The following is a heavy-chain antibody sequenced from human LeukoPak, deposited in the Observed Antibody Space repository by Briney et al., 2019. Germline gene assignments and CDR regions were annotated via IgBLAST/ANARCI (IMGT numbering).Heavy chain of an antibody. D-gene: IGHD6-13*01. V-gene: IGHV3-23*01. CDR3: GKESSSGWFF. CDR2: IDSSGDYT. CDR1: GFTFSTHA. J-gene: IGHJ4*02. Sequence: PGGSLRLSCAASGFTFSTHAMTWVRQAPGKGLEWVSSIDSSGDYTFYADSVKGRFTISRDNSKDTLYLQLSGLRAEDTAIYYCGKESSSGWFFWGQGTLVSVSS.